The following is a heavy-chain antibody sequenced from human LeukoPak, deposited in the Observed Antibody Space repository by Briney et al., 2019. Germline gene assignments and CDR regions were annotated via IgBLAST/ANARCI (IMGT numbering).Heavy chain of an antibody. D-gene: IGHD4-17*01. CDR3: ARDEDYGDYKWFDP. CDR2: IYYSGST. J-gene: IGHJ5*02. Sequence: SETLSLTCTVSGGSISSSSYYWGWIRQPPGKGLEWIGSIYYSGSTYYNPSLKSRVTISVDTSKSQFSLKLSSVTAADTAVYYCARDEDYGDYKWFDPWGQGTLVTVSS. CDR1: GGSISSSSYY. V-gene: IGHV4-39*07.